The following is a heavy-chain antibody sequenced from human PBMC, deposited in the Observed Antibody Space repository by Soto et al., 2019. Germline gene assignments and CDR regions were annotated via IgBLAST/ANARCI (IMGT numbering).Heavy chain of an antibody. V-gene: IGHV1-69*13. J-gene: IGHJ4*02. CDR3: ARVYNRDCGGDCYSYYFDY. D-gene: IGHD2-21*02. Sequence: SVKVSCKASGGTFSSYAISWVRQAPGQGLEWMGGIIPIFGTANYAQKFQGRVTVTADESTSTAYMELSSLRSEDTAVYYCARVYNRDCGGDCYSYYFDYWGQGTLVTVSS. CDR2: IIPIFGTA. CDR1: GGTFSSYA.